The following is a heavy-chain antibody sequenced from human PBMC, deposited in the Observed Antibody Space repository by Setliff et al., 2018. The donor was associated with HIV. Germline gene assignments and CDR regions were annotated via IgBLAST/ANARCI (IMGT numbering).Heavy chain of an antibody. CDR1: GYTPNNYG. CDR3: ASQTGGRRAFEI. CDR2: ISYNSGNT. V-gene: IGHV1-18*01. D-gene: IGHD3-16*01. J-gene: IGHJ3*02. Sequence: GASVKVSCKASGYTPNNYGISWVRQAPGRGLEWMGWISYNSGNTHYSQRLQDRGTMTIDTLTATVYMELTSLRSDDTAVYYCASQTGGRRAFEIWGQGTVVTV.